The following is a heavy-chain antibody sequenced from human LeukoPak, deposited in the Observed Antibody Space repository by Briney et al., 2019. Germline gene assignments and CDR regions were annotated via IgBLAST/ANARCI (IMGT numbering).Heavy chain of an antibody. J-gene: IGHJ4*02. D-gene: IGHD6-13*01. Sequence: GGPLRLSCAPSTFTFRTYWMTWVRQAPGKGPEFVANINQDGSVKNYVDSVKGRFTISRDNAKNSLYLQMNSLRADDTAVYYCARDPGSSSFDYWGQGTLVTVSS. V-gene: IGHV3-7*01. CDR3: ARDPGSSSFDY. CDR1: TFTFRTYW. CDR2: INQDGSVK.